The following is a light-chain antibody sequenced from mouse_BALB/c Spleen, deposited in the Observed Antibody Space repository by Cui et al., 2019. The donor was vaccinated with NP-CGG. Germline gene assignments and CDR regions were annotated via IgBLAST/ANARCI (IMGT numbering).Light chain of an antibody. CDR2: GTN. Sequence: AVVTQASALPTSPGETVTLTCRSSTGPVTTSNYANWVQEKPDHLFTGLIGGTNNRTPGVPARFSGSLIGDKAALTITGAQTEDEAMYFCALWYSNHWVFGGGTKLTVL. V-gene: IGLV1*01. CDR3: ALWYSNHWV. J-gene: IGLJ1*01. CDR1: TGPVTTSNY.